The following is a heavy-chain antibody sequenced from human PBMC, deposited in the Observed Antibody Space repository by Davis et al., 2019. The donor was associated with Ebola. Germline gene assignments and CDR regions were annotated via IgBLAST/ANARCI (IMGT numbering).Heavy chain of an antibody. J-gene: IGHJ5*02. CDR2: IYYTGST. V-gene: IGHV4-59*01. Sequence: SETLSLTCTVSGGSISSYYWSWIRQPPGKGLEWIGYIYYTGSTDYNPSLKSRVTISVDTSWNQFSLKMRSVTAADTAVYYCARNSITKFNWLDPWGQGALVTVSS. D-gene: IGHD1-14*01. CDR3: ARNSITKFNWLDP. CDR1: GGSISSYY.